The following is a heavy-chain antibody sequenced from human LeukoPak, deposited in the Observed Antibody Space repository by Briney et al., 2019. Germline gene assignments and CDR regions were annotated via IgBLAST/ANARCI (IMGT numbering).Heavy chain of an antibody. J-gene: IGHJ3*02. Sequence: PGGSLRLSCAASGFTFSSYAMSWVRQAPGKWLEWVSAISGSGGSTYYADSVKGRFTISRDNSKNTLYLQMNSLRAEDTAVYYCAKAPKRFYDAFDIWGQGTMVTVSS. CDR3: AKAPKRFYDAFDI. D-gene: IGHD3-3*01. CDR1: GFTFSSYA. V-gene: IGHV3-23*01. CDR2: ISGSGGST.